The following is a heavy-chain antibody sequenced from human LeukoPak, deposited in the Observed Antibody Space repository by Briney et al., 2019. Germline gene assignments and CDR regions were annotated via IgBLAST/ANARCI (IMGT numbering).Heavy chain of an antibody. D-gene: IGHD1-26*01. J-gene: IGHJ4*02. CDR2: ISGSGGST. V-gene: IGHV3-23*01. CDR3: AKRIIQWELLTKSDYFDY. CDR1: GFTFSSYA. Sequence: PGGSLRLSCAASGFTFSSYAMSWVRQAPGKGLEWVSAISGSGGSTYYADSVKGRFTISRDNSKNTLYLQMNSLRAEDTAVYYCAKRIIQWELLTKSDYFDYWGQGTLVTVSS.